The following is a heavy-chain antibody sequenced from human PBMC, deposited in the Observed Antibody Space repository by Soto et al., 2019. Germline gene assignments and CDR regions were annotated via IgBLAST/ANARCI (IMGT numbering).Heavy chain of an antibody. V-gene: IGHV3-23*01. CDR1: GFTFSSYA. CDR2: ISGSGGST. CDR3: AKDLLPAVVTGAFDI. J-gene: IGHJ3*02. D-gene: IGHD3-22*01. Sequence: PGGSLRLSCAASGFTFSSYAMSWVRQAPGKGLEWVSAISGSGGSTYYADSVKGRFTISRDNSKNTLCLQMNSLRAEDTAVYYCAKDLLPAVVTGAFDIWGQGTMVTVSS.